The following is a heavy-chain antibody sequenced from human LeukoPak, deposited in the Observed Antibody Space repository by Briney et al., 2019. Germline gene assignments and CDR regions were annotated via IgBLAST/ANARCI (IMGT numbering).Heavy chain of an antibody. CDR1: GYTFTSYY. CDR2: MNPNSGNT. V-gene: IGHV1-8*02. J-gene: IGHJ4*02. Sequence: ASVKVSCKASGYTFTSYYMHWVRQATGQGLEWMGWMNPNSGNTGYAQKFQGRVTMTRNTSISTAYMELSSLRSEDTAVYYCARADRAYCGGDCSHFDYWGQGTLVTVSS. CDR3: ARADRAYCGGDCSHFDY. D-gene: IGHD2-21*02.